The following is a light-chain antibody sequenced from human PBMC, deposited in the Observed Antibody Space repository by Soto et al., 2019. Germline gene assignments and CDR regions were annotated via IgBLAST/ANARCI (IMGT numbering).Light chain of an antibody. CDR3: QQRSMVPYT. J-gene: IGKJ2*01. CDR2: DAS. CDR1: QSLSRF. V-gene: IGKV3-11*01. Sequence: DTVLTQSPATLSLSPGERATFSCRASQSLSRFLAWYQQKPGQAPRLLIYDASDRATGIPARFSGSGSGTDFTLTISSLEPEDSAVYYCQQRSMVPYTFGQGTKLEIK.